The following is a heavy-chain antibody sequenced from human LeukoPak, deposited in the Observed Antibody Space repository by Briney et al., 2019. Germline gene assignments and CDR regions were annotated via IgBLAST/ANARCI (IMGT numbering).Heavy chain of an antibody. CDR2: IIPILGIA. CDR3: ARGGPKLVDIAYCGGDCYPRWFDP. V-gene: IGHV1-69*04. J-gene: IGHJ5*02. D-gene: IGHD2-21*02. CDR1: GGTFSSYA. Sequence: GSSVKVSCKASGGTFSSYAISWVRQAPGQGLEWMGRIIPILGIANYAQKFQGRVTITADKSTSTAYMELSSLRSEDTAVYYCARGGPKLVDIAYCGGDCYPRWFDPWGQGTLVTVSS.